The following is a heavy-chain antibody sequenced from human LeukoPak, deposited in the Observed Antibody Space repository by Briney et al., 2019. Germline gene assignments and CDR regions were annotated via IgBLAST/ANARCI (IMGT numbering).Heavy chain of an antibody. V-gene: IGHV3-33*01. D-gene: IGHD3-22*01. CDR2: IWYDGSTK. Sequence: GGSLRLSCSASGFTFSSYGMHWVRQAPGKGLVWVAVIWYDGSTKYYGDSVKGRFTISRDNSKNTLYLEMNSLRAEDTAVYYCARDHGGYDSSAYYLEYWGQGTLVTVSS. CDR3: ARDHGGYDSSAYYLEY. J-gene: IGHJ4*02. CDR1: GFTFSSYG.